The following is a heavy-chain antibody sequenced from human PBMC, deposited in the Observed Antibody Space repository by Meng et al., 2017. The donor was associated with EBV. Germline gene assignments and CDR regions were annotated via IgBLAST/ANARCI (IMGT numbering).Heavy chain of an antibody. Sequence: QVQLVQSGAEVKKPGASVKVSCKASGYTFTSYYMHWVRQAPGQGLEWMGIINPSGGSTSYAQKFQGRVTMTRDTSTSTVYMELGSLRSEDTAVYYCARDPAGAVAGTHFDYWGQGTLVTVSS. CDR2: INPSGGST. V-gene: IGHV1-46*01. D-gene: IGHD6-19*01. CDR1: GYTFTSYY. CDR3: ARDPAGAVAGTHFDY. J-gene: IGHJ4*02.